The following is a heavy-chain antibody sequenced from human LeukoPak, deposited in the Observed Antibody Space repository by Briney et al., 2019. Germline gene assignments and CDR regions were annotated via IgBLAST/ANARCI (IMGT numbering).Heavy chain of an antibody. J-gene: IGHJ4*02. Sequence: GASVKVSCKASGYTFTSYYMHWVRQAPGQGLEWMGIINPSGGSTSYAQKFQGRVTMTRDTSTSTVYMELSSLRSEDTAVYYCARAVVEDPLSSGWKKRVFDYWGQGTLVTVSS. CDR1: GYTFTSYY. V-gene: IGHV1-46*01. D-gene: IGHD6-19*01. CDR2: INPSGGST. CDR3: ARAVVEDPLSSGWKKRVFDY.